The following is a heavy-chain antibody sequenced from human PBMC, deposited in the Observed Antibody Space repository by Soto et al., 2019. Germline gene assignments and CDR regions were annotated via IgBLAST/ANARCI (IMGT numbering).Heavy chain of an antibody. D-gene: IGHD3-3*01. CDR3: AKDRKYYDFWSGYHRYYGMDV. CDR1: GFTFSSYS. J-gene: IGHJ6*02. V-gene: IGHV3-30*18. Sequence: PGGSLRLSCAASGFTFSSYSMNWVRQAPGKGLEWVAVISYDGSNKYYADSVKGRFTISRDNSKNTLYLQMNSLRAEDTAVYYCAKDRKYYDFWSGYHRYYGMDVWGQGTSVTVSS. CDR2: ISYDGSNK.